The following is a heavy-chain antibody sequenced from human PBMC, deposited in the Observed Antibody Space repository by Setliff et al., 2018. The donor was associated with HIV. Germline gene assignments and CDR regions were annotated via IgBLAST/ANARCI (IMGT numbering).Heavy chain of an antibody. V-gene: IGHV1-3*03. CDR1: GFTFSDYA. J-gene: IGHJ5*02. D-gene: IGHD3-22*01. CDR3: ARERDSSGYQFDP. Sequence: ASVKVSCKASGFTFSDYAIHWVRQVPGQRLEWMGWINAGNCNTRYSQEFQGRVTITKDTFATTSSMELRSLRSEDTVLYYCARERDSSGYQFDPWGQGTLVTVSS. CDR2: INAGNCNT.